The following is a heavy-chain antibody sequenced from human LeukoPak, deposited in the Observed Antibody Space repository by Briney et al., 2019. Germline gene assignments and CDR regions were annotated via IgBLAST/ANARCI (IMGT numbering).Heavy chain of an antibody. CDR2: ISHIGST. J-gene: IGHJ4*02. CDR3: ASQVGYFDY. D-gene: IGHD1-26*01. V-gene: IGHV4-34*01. Sequence: SETLSLTCAVYGGSFSGYYWSWVRQPPGKGLEWIGEISHIGSTNYNPSLESRVTISVDTSKNQFSLKLSSVTAADTAVYYCASQVGYFDYWGQGTLVTVSS. CDR1: GGSFSGYY.